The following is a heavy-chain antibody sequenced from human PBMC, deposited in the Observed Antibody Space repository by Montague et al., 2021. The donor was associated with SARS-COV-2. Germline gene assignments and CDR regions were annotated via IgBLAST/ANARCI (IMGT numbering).Heavy chain of an antibody. D-gene: IGHD3-3*01. CDR1: GFTFRSHW. V-gene: IGHV3-74*01. J-gene: IGHJ6*02. CDR3: ARGVGITIFGDLSLEGDYYYSMDV. CDR2: IDNDGSST. Sequence: SLRLSCAASGFTFRSHWMHWVCQVPEKGLVWVSRIDNDGSSTNYVDSVKGRFTISRDNAKNTLDLQMHSLRVEDTAVYFCARGVGITIFGDLSLEGDYYYSMDVWGQGTAVTVSS.